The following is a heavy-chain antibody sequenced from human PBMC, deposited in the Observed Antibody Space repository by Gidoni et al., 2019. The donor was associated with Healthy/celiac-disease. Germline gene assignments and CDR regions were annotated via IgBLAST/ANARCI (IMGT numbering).Heavy chain of an antibody. Sequence: VQLVQSGAEVKKPGAAVKDSGKASGYTFTSYYMHWVRQAPVQGLEWMGIIHPSGGSTSYAQKFQGRVTMTRDTSTSTVYMELSSLRSEDTAVYYCATQTGGDWFDPWGQGTLVTVSS. D-gene: IGHD3-16*01. CDR3: ATQTGGDWFDP. V-gene: IGHV1-46*01. CDR1: GYTFTSYY. J-gene: IGHJ5*02. CDR2: IHPSGGST.